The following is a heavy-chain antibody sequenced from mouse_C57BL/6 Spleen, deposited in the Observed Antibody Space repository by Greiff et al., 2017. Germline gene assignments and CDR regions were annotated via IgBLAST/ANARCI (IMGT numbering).Heavy chain of an antibody. CDR1: GYTFTSYW. J-gene: IGHJ1*03. CDR2: INPSSGYT. D-gene: IGHD2-4*01. Sequence: VRLVESGAELAKPGASVTLSCKASGYTFTSYWMHWVKQRPGQGLEWIGYINPSSGYTKYNQKFKDKATLTADKSSSTDYMQLSSLTYEDSAVYYCARTHDYDGSYWYFEVWGTGTTVTVSS. CDR3: ARTHDYDGSYWYFEV. V-gene: IGHV1-7*01.